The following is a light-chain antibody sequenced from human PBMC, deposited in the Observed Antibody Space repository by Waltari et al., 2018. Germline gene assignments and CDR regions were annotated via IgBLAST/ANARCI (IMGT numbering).Light chain of an antibody. CDR1: SSDVGGYNC. J-gene: IGLJ2*01. Sequence: HSALTQPPSPSGSPGQSVTISCPGTSSDVGGYNCLSWYQPHPGKAPKLMIYDVSKRPSGVPDRFSGSKSGNTAYLTVSGLQAEDEADYYCNSYAGSNSVLFGAGTKLTVL. CDR2: DVS. V-gene: IGLV2-8*01. CDR3: NSYAGSNSVL.